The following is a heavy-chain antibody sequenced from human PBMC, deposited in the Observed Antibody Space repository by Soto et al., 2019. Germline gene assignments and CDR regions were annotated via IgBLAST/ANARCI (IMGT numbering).Heavy chain of an antibody. CDR1: GGTFSSYA. CDR3: AGRRSQLTGIGGAFDI. J-gene: IGHJ3*02. CDR2: IIPIFGTA. V-gene: IGHV1-69*12. Sequence: QVQLVQSGAEVKKPGSSVKVSCKASGGTFSSYAISWVRQAPGQGLEWMGGIIPIFGTANYAQKFQGRVTSTADESTSTGYMELSSLMSEDTAVYYWAGRRSQLTGIGGAFDIWGQGTMVTVSS. D-gene: IGHD7-27*01.